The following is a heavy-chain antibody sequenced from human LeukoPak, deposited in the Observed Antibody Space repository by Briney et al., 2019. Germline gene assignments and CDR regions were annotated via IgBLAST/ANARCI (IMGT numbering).Heavy chain of an antibody. CDR1: GFTFSIYA. J-gene: IGHJ6*03. CDR2: FSGSGGTT. CDR3: ANGNRCTSPNCLGYYYFYMDV. Sequence: GGSLRLSCAASGFTFSIYAMNWVRQAPGRGLEWVSGFSGSGGTTYYADSVKGRFTISRDNSTNTLYLQMNSRRAEDTAVYYCANGNRCTSPNCLGYYYFYMDVWGKGTTVTVSS. D-gene: IGHD2-8*01. V-gene: IGHV3-23*01.